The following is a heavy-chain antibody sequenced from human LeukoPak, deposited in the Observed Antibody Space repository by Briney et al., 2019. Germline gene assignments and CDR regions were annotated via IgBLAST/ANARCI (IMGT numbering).Heavy chain of an antibody. Sequence: PGRSLRLSCAASGFTFNNYAMHWVRQAPGKGLEWVALISYDGSNEYHADSVKGRFTISRDNSKNTLYLQMNSQRAEDTAVYYCARTIYDFWSGYYLDYWGQGTLVTVSS. V-gene: IGHV3-30*01. CDR3: ARTIYDFWSGYYLDY. CDR1: GFTFNNYA. CDR2: ISYDGSNE. D-gene: IGHD3-3*01. J-gene: IGHJ4*02.